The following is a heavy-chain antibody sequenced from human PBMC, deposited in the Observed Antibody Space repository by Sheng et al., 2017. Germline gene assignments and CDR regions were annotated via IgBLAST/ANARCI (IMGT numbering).Heavy chain of an antibody. CDR3: AKERRWLQRYYYYMDV. CDR1: GFTFSSYG. CDR2: ISGSGGST. V-gene: IGHV3-23*04. J-gene: IGHJ6*03. Sequence: EVQLVESGGGLVQPGGTLRLSCAASGFTFSSYGMSWVRQAPGKGLEWVSAISGSGGSTYYADSVKGRFTISRDNSKNTLYLQMNSLRAEDTAVYYCAKERRWLQRYYYYMDVWGKGTTVTVSS. D-gene: IGHD5-12*01.